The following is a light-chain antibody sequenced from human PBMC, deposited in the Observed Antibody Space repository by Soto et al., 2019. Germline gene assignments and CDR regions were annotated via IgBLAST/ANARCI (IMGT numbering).Light chain of an antibody. Sequence: QLVLTQPPSVSGTPGQSVTISCSGSSSNIGGQTVSWYQQLPGTAPNLLISSGHHRPSGVPDRFSASKSGSSASLAISGLQSEDEGDYYCAAWDESLNGQVFGGGTKFTVL. CDR3: AAWDESLNGQV. CDR2: SGH. J-gene: IGLJ3*02. V-gene: IGLV1-44*01. CDR1: SSNIGGQT.